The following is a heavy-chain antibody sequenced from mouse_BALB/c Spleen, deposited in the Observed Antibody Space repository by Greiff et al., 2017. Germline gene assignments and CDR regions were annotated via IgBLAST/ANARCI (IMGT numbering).Heavy chain of an antibody. CDR3: ARGEGQLGLRFAY. Sequence: QVQLQQSGPELVKPGASVRISCKASGYTFTSYYIHWVKQRPGQGLEWIGWIYPGNVNTKYNEKFKGKATLTADKSSSTAYMQLSSLTSEDSAVYFCARGEGQLGLRFAYWGQGTLVTVSA. V-gene: IGHV1S56*01. CDR2: IYPGNVNT. D-gene: IGHD3-1*01. J-gene: IGHJ3*01. CDR1: GYTFTSYY.